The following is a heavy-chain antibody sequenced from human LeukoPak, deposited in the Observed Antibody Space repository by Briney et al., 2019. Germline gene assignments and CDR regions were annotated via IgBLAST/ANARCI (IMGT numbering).Heavy chain of an antibody. V-gene: IGHV3-74*01. CDR2: INTDGSST. CDR3: ARDTATDEAWFDP. J-gene: IGHJ5*02. D-gene: IGHD5-18*01. CDR1: GFTFSSYW. Sequence: GGSLRLSCAASGFTFSSYWMHWVRQAPGKGLVWVSRINTDGSSTSYADSVKGRFTISRDNAKNTLYLQMNSLRAEDTAVYHCARDTATDEAWFDPWGHGTLVTVSS.